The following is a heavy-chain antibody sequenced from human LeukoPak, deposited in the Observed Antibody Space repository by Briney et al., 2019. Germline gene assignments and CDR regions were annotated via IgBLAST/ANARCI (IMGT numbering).Heavy chain of an antibody. V-gene: IGHV4-34*01. J-gene: IGHJ4*02. CDR1: GGSFSGYY. D-gene: IGHD1-26*01. Sequence: PSETLSLTCAVYGGSFSGYYWSWIRQPPGKGLEWIGEINHSGSANYNPSLESRVTISVDTSKNQFSLKLSSVTAADTAVYYCARNQGHYSGNWYYFDYWGQGTLVTVSS. CDR3: ARNQGHYSGNWYYFDY. CDR2: INHSGSA.